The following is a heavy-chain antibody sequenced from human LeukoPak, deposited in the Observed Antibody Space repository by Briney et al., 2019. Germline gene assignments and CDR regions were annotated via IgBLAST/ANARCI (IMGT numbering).Heavy chain of an antibody. D-gene: IGHD3-22*01. CDR1: DYAITSGFY. CDR3: ARETFFYDSTGSIRGGYFDY. CDR2: ISDGGST. V-gene: IGHV4-38-2*02. Sequence: SETLSLTCTVSDYAITSGFYWAWIRQTPGKVLECIGSISDGGSTYYNPSLKGRVTISVDTSKDQFSLKLRSVTAADTAVYYCARETFFYDSTGSIRGGYFDYWGQGSLVTVSS. J-gene: IGHJ4*02.